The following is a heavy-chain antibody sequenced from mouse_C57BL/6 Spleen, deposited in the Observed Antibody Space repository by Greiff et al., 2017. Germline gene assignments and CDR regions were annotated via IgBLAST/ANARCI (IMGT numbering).Heavy chain of an antibody. CDR1: GYAFSSSW. Sequence: QVQLQQSGPELVKPGASVKISCKASGYAFSSSWMNWVKQRPGKGLEWIGRLYPGDGDPTSNGTFKGKATLTAAQSSSTAYLQLSSLTSEDSAVYFFARPYGDYVDYYAVDYWGQGTSVTVSS. CDR2: LYPGDGDP. J-gene: IGHJ4*01. CDR3: ARPYGDYVDYYAVDY. V-gene: IGHV1-82*01. D-gene: IGHD2-13*01.